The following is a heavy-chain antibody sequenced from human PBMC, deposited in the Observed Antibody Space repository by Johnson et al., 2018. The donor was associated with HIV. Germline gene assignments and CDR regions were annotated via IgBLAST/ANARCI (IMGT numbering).Heavy chain of an antibody. Sequence: QVQLVESGGGLVKPGGSLRLSCVASGFTFSDYYMTWIRQAPGKGLEWVSYISGSGGPIYSADSVQGRFTISRDNARNSLYLQMNSLRVEDTAVFYCARSKDCSGGSCPDAFDIWGQGTMVIVSS. CDR3: ARSKDCSGGSCPDAFDI. J-gene: IGHJ3*02. D-gene: IGHD2-15*01. V-gene: IGHV3-11*04. CDR2: ISGSGGPI. CDR1: GFTFSDYY.